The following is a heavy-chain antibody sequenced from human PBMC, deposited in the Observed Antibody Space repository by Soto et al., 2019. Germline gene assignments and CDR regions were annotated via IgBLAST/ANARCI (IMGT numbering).Heavy chain of an antibody. CDR2: IIPIFGTA. D-gene: IGHD3-22*01. CDR1: GGTFSSYA. J-gene: IGHJ3*02. CDR3: ARAVLNYYDSSGYYDAFDI. V-gene: IGHV1-69*01. Sequence: QVQLVQSGAEVKKPGSSVKVSCKASGGTFSSYAISWVRQAPGQGLEWMGGIIPIFGTANYAQKFQGRVTMTADESTSTAYMELSSLRSEDTAVYYCARAVLNYYDSSGYYDAFDIWGQGTMVTVSS.